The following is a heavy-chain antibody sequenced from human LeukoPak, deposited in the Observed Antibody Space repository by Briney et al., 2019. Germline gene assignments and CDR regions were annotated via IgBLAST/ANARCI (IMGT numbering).Heavy chain of an antibody. D-gene: IGHD5-12*01. CDR2: ISSSSSYI. J-gene: IGHJ4*02. CDR1: GFTFSSYS. V-gene: IGHV3-21*01. CDR3: AREGRGYSGYDYRKPDY. Sequence: GGSLRLSCAASGFTFSSYSMNWVRQAPGKGLEWVSSISSSSSYIYYADSVKGRFTISRDNAKNSLYLQMNSLRAEDTAVYYCAREGRGYSGYDYRKPDYWGQGTLVTVSP.